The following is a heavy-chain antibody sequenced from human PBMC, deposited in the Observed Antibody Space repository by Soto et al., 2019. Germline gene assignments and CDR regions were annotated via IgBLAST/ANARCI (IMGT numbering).Heavy chain of an antibody. CDR1: GFSLTTDRVG. V-gene: IGHV2-5*02. J-gene: IGHJ4*02. CDR3: AHAYGGRSLY. CDR2: IYWDDTK. D-gene: IGHD1-26*01. Sequence: QITLKESGPTLVKPTQTLTLTCTFSGFSLTTDRVGVGWIRQPPGKALEWLAVIYWDDTKTYRPSLKSRLTLTKDTSKNQVALTLTDMDPVDTATYYCAHAYGGRSLYWGQGTLVTVSS.